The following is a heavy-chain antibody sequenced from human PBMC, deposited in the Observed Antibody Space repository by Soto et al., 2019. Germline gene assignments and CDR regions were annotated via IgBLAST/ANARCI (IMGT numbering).Heavy chain of an antibody. CDR3: ARFRAPRRQLISMSFHL. V-gene: IGHV5-51*01. Sequence: GESLKISCKASGYDFTNYWIAWVRQTPGRGLEWMGMIYPGDSDVRYNPSFRGRVTISADKSITSAFVQWGSLKASDTAIYYCARFRAPRRQLISMSFHLWGLGTLVTVSS. CDR1: GYDFTNYW. J-gene: IGHJ4*03. D-gene: IGHD6-13*01. CDR2: IYPGDSDV.